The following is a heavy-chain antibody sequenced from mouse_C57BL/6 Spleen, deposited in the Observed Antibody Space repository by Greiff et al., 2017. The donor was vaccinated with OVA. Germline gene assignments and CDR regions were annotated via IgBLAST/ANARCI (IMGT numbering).Heavy chain of an antibody. J-gene: IGHJ3*01. CDR1: GFTFSSYA. V-gene: IGHV5-9-1*02. D-gene: IGHD4-1*01. CDR2: ISSGGDYI. CDR3: TRGKLGGGLAY. Sequence: EVKVVESGEGLVKPGGSLKLSCAASGFTFSSYAMSWVRQTPEKRLEWVAYISSGGDYIYYADTVTGRFTISRDNARNTLYLQMSSLKSEDTAMDYWTRGKLGGGLAYWGQGTLVTVSA.